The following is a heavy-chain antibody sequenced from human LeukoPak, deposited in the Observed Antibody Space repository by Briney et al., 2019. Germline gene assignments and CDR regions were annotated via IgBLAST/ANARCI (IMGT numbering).Heavy chain of an antibody. CDR3: AKDRGQVIAAASVSDY. Sequence: GGSLRLSCAASGFIFTSFAIHWVRQAPGKGLEWVAVISYDGSNKYYADSVKGRFTISRDNSKNTLYLQMNSLRAEDTAVYYCAKDRGQVIAAASVSDYWGQGTLVTVSS. CDR1: GFIFTSFA. CDR2: ISYDGSNK. J-gene: IGHJ4*02. D-gene: IGHD6-13*01. V-gene: IGHV3-30*04.